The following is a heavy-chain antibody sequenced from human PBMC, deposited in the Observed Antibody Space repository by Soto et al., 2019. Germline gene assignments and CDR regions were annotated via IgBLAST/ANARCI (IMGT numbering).Heavy chain of an antibody. CDR3: ARLAYSHYST. J-gene: IGHJ4*02. CDR1: CGSIKVGGNN. Sequence: SETLSLTCTVSCGSIKVGGNNWRWIRQPPGKGLEWVASTYYSGTTYYNPSLKSRLTISLDTYRNQFSLDLTSVTGADTAVYYCARLAYSHYSTWGQGTLVT. V-gene: IGHV4-39*01. CDR2: TYYSGTT. D-gene: IGHD5-12*01.